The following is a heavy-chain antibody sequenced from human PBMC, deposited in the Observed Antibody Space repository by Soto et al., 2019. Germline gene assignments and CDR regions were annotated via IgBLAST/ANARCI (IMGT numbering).Heavy chain of an antibody. CDR2: ISDDGNNK. J-gene: IGHJ6*02. V-gene: IGHV3-30*18. D-gene: IGHD3-3*01. Sequence: QVQLVESGGGVVQPGRSLRLSCAASGFTFSSYGIHWVRQAPGKGLEWVAFISDDGNNKYYADSVKGRFTISRDNFRNTLYLQMYSLRGEDTAVYYCAKRRNVLRFLEWSSGMEVWGQGTTVNVSS. CDR3: AKRRNVLRFLEWSSGMEV. CDR1: GFTFSSYG.